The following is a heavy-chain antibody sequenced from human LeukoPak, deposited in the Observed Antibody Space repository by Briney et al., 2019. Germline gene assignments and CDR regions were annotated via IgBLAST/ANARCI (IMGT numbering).Heavy chain of an antibody. CDR3: AKEGVASGP. Sequence: GGSLRLSCAASGFIFKDYWMIWVRQAPGKGLEWVANIKQDGSEKYYVDSVKGRFTISRDNAKNSLYLQMNSLRAEDTAVYYCAKEGVASGPWGQGTLVTVSS. V-gene: IGHV3-7*03. J-gene: IGHJ5*02. CDR2: IKQDGSEK. D-gene: IGHD2-8*02. CDR1: GFIFKDYW.